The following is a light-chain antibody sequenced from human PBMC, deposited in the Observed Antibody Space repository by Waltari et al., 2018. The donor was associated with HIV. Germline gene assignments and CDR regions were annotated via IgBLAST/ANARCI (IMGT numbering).Light chain of an antibody. CDR3: CSYAGTHTYV. V-gene: IGLV2-23*02. J-gene: IGLJ1*01. CDR1: ISDVGNSDL. Sequence: QSALTQPASVSGSPGQSITISCTGSISDVGNSDLVSWYKQYPGKAPKLIIYEVKKWPSGISDRFSGSKSGTTASLTISGLQADDEADYYCCSYAGTHTYVFGTGTRVTVL. CDR2: EVK.